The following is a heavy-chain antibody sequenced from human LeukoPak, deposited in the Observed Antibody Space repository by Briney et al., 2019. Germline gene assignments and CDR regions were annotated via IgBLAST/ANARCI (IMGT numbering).Heavy chain of an antibody. CDR3: ASGVSTNDHYYYYGMDV. CDR1: GGSISSSSYY. CDR2: IYYSGST. J-gene: IGHJ6*02. V-gene: IGHV4-39*01. Sequence: SETLSLTCTVSGGSISSSSYYWGWIRQPPGKGLEWIGSIYYSGSTYYNPSLKSRVTISVDTSKNQFSLKLSSVTAADTAVYYCASGVSTNDHYYYYGMDVWGQGTTVTVSS. D-gene: IGHD5/OR15-5a*01.